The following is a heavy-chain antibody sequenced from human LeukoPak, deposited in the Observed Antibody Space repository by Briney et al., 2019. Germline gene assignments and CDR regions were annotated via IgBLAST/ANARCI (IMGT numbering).Heavy chain of an antibody. D-gene: IGHD2-21*02. V-gene: IGHV6-1*01. J-gene: IGHJ4*02. Sequence: SQTLSLTCVISGDSVSSNSAAWNWIRQSPSRSLEWLGRTYYRSKWYSDYAVSVESRIIINPDTTKIPFSLQLTSVTPEDTAIYYCAREVDIVVVTAANFDRWGQGTLVTVSS. CDR2: TYYRSKWYS. CDR3: AREVDIVVVTAANFDR. CDR1: GDSVSSNSAA.